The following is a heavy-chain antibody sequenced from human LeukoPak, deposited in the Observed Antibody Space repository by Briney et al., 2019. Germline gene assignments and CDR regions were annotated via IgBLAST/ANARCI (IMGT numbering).Heavy chain of an antibody. D-gene: IGHD3-10*01. J-gene: IGHJ6*02. Sequence: PGGSLRLSCTASGFSFKKYGIHWVRQAPGKGLEWVAVISYDGSNKYYADSVKGRFTISRDNSKNTLYLQMNSLRAEDTAVYYCAKGEYYYGSGSPQVSGVWGQGTTVTVSS. CDR1: GFSFKKYG. CDR2: ISYDGSNK. CDR3: AKGEYYYGSGSPQVSGV. V-gene: IGHV3-30*18.